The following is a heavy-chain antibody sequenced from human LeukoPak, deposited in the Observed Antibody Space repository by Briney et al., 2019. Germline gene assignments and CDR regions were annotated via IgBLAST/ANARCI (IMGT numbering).Heavy chain of an antibody. CDR1: GFTFSSFV. Sequence: GGSLRLSCAASGFTFSSFVMHWVRQAPGKGLEWVAVISLNGGDTNYAGSVKGRFTISRDNSKNTLYLQMNSLRAEDTAVYYCARDPTTRSNRAQFYSDYWGQGTLAIVSS. CDR2: ISLNGGDT. J-gene: IGHJ4*02. D-gene: IGHD4-17*01. CDR3: ARDPTTRSNRAQFYSDY. V-gene: IGHV3-30*04.